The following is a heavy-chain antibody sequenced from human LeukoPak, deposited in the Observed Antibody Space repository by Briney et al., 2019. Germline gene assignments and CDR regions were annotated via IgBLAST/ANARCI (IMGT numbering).Heavy chain of an antibody. Sequence: PGGSLRLSCAASGFTFDDYAMHWVRQAPGKGLEWVSGISWNSGSIGYADSEKGRFTISRDNAKNSLYLQMNSLRAEDMALYYCAKGGSSSWTYYYYMDVWGKGTTVTVSS. V-gene: IGHV3-9*03. D-gene: IGHD6-13*01. CDR2: ISWNSGSI. J-gene: IGHJ6*03. CDR3: AKGGSSSWTYYYYMDV. CDR1: GFTFDDYA.